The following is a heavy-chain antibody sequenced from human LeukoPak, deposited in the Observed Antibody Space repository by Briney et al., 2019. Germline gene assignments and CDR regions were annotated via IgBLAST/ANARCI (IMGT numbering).Heavy chain of an antibody. CDR1: GGSFSGYY. CDR2: INHSGST. CDR3: ARDLKYYYGSGSPFDY. D-gene: IGHD3-10*01. V-gene: IGHV4-34*01. Sequence: SETLSLTCAAYGGSFSGYYWSWIRQPPGKGLEWIGEINHSGSTNYNPSLKSRVTISVDTSKNQFSLKLSSVTAADTDVYYCARDLKYYYGSGSPFDYWGQGTLVTVCS. J-gene: IGHJ4*02.